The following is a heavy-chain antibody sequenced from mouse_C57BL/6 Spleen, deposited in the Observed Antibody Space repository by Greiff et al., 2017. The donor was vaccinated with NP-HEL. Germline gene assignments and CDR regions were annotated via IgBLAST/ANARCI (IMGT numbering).Heavy chain of an antibody. Sequence: EVHLVESGGGLVQPGGSLKLSCAASGFTFSDYGMAWVRQAPRKGPEWVAFISNLAYSIYYADTVTGRFTISRENAKNTLYLEMSSLRSEDTAMYYCARHGSPYYSNSYYAMDYWGQGTSVTVSS. D-gene: IGHD2-5*01. CDR2: ISNLAYSI. V-gene: IGHV5-15*01. CDR3: ARHGSPYYSNSYYAMDY. CDR1: GFTFSDYG. J-gene: IGHJ4*01.